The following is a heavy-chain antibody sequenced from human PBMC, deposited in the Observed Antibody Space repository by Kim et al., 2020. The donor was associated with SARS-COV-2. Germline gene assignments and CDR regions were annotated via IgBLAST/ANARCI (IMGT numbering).Heavy chain of an antibody. D-gene: IGHD4-17*01. V-gene: IGHV3-30*18. J-gene: IGHJ3*02. CDR3: AKDLRWYQGAFDI. Sequence: GGSLRLSCAASGFTFSSYGMHWVRQAPGKGLEWVAVISYDGSNKYYADSVKGRFTISRDNSKNTLYLQMNSLRAEDTAVYYCAKDLRWYQGAFDIWGQGTMVTVSS. CDR2: ISYDGSNK. CDR1: GFTFSSYG.